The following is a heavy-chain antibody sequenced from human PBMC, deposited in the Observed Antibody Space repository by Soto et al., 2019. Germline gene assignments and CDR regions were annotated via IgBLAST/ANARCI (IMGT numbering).Heavy chain of an antibody. CDR2: FDPEDGET. J-gene: IGHJ4*02. CDR1: GYTLTELS. D-gene: IGHD6-19*01. Sequence: GASVKVSCKVSGYTLTELSMHWVRQAPGKGLEWMGGFDPEDGETIYAQKFQGRVTMTEDTSTDTAYMELSSLRSEDTAVYYCATDLSGWYYFDYWGQGTLVTVSS. CDR3: ATDLSGWYYFDY. V-gene: IGHV1-24*01.